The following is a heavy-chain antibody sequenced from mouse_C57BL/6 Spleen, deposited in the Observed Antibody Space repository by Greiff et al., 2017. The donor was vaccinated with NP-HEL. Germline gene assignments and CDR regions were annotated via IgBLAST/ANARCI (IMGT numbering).Heavy chain of an antibody. D-gene: IGHD2-2*01. CDR1: GFTFSSYA. CDR2: ISSGGDYI. V-gene: IGHV5-9-1*02. Sequence: EVMLVESGEGLVKPGGSLKLSCAASGFTFSSYAMSWVRQTPEKRLEWVAYISSGGDYIYYADTVKGRFPISRDNARNPLYLQMSSLKSEDTAMYYCTREGYDGKFAYYFDYWGQGTTLTVSS. J-gene: IGHJ2*01. CDR3: TREGYDGKFAYYFDY.